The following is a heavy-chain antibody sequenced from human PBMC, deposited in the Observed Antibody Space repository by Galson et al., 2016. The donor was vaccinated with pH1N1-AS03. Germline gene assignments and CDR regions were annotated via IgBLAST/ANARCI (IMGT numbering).Heavy chain of an antibody. V-gene: IGHV5-51*01. CDR3: ARQVRYGYNDSFDD. D-gene: IGHD5-24*01. CDR2: IYPGDSDT. CDR1: GYIFTSYW. J-gene: IGHJ4*02. Sequence: QSGAEVTKPGESLKISCKTSGYIFTSYWVAWVRHMPGKGLEWMGIIYPGDSDTRYSPSFQGQVTISADRSINTAYLQWSSLMASDTAVYYCARQVRYGYNDSFDDWGQGILVTVSS.